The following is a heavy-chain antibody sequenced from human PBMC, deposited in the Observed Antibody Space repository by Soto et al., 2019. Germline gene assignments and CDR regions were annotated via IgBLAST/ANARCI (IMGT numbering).Heavy chain of an antibody. Sequence: GESLKISCAASGFTFSSYGMHWVRQAPGKGLEWVAVIWYDGSNKYYADSVKGRFTISRDNSKNTLYLQMNSLRAEDTAVYYCARGWYYYDSSVPFDYWGQGTLVTVSS. J-gene: IGHJ4*02. D-gene: IGHD3-22*01. CDR2: IWYDGSNK. CDR1: GFTFSSYG. V-gene: IGHV3-33*01. CDR3: ARGWYYYDSSVPFDY.